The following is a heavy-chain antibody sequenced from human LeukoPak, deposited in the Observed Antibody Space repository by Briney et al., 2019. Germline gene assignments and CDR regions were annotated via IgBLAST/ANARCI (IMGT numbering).Heavy chain of an antibody. J-gene: IGHJ4*02. CDR1: GFTFSSYA. Sequence: GGSLRLSCAASGFTFSSYAMHWVRQAPGKGLEWVAVIWYDGSNKYYADSVKGRFTISRDNSKNTLYLQMNSLRAEDTAVYYCARKGFLGSCSGGNCYPVDNWGQGALVTVSS. D-gene: IGHD2-15*01. CDR2: IWYDGSNK. CDR3: ARKGFLGSCSGGNCYPVDN. V-gene: IGHV3-33*08.